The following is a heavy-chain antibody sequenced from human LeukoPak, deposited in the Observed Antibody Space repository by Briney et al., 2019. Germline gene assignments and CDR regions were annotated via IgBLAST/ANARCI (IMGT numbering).Heavy chain of an antibody. D-gene: IGHD3-10*01. Sequence: PPETLSLTCTVSGGSISSSSFYWGWIRQPPGKGLEWLGSIYYTGATNSNPSLKSRVTISVDTSKDQFSLKLSSVTAADTAVYYCARHGIYVSGSYYNLLAYFFDYWGRGALVTVSS. CDR2: IYYTGAT. CDR1: GGSISSSSFY. CDR3: ARHGIYVSGSYYNLLAYFFDY. V-gene: IGHV4-39*01. J-gene: IGHJ4*02.